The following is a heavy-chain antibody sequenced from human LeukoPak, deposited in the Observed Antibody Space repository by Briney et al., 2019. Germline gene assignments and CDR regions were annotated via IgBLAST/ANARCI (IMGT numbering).Heavy chain of an antibody. J-gene: IGHJ2*01. V-gene: IGHV4-59*01. Sequence: KSSETLSLTCAVYGGSFSGYYWSWIRQPPGKGLEWIGYIYYSGSTYYNPSLKSRVTISVDTSKNQFSLKLSSVTAADTAVYYCARVYYSNSYDYWYFDLWGRGTLVTVSS. CDR1: GGSFSGYY. CDR3: ARVYYSNSYDYWYFDL. D-gene: IGHD6-13*01. CDR2: IYYSGST.